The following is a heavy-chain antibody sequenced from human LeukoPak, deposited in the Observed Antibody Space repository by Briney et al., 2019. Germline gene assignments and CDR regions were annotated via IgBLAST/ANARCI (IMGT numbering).Heavy chain of an antibody. Sequence: SQTLSLTCTVSGGSISSGSYYWSWIRQPAGKGLEWIGRIYTSGSTNYNPSLKSRVTISVDTSKNQFSLKLSSVTAADTAVYYCVRVALYYGDAFDIWGQGTTVTVSS. CDR3: VRVALYYGDAFDI. D-gene: IGHD3-22*01. J-gene: IGHJ3*02. V-gene: IGHV4-61*02. CDR1: GGSISSGSYY. CDR2: IYTSGST.